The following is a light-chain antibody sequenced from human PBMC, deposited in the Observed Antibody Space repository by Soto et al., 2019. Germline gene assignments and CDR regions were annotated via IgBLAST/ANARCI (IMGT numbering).Light chain of an antibody. CDR1: SNDVGGYNY. V-gene: IGLV2-14*01. CDR3: SSYTSSSPWV. Sequence: SALTQPASVSGSPGQSITISCTGTSNDVGGYNYVSWYQQYPGKAPKLMIYDVSNRPSGVSNRFSGSKSGNTASLTISGLQAEDEADYYCSSYTSSSPWVFGGGTKLTVL. J-gene: IGLJ3*02. CDR2: DVS.